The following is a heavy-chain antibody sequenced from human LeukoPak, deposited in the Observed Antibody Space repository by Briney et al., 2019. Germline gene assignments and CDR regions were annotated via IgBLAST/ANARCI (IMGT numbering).Heavy chain of an antibody. V-gene: IGHV3-23*01. J-gene: IGHJ4*02. D-gene: IGHD3-22*01. CDR2: ISGSGGST. CDR1: GFTFSSYG. CDR3: ARVHYYDSSGYYK. Sequence: GGSLRLSCAASGFTFSSYGMSWVRQAPGKGLEWVSAISGSGGSTYYADSVKGRFTISRDNSKNTLYLQMNSLRAEDTAVYYCARVHYYDSSGYYKWGQGTLVTVSS.